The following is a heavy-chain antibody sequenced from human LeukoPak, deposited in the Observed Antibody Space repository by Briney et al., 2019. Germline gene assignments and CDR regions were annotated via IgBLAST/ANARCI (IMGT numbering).Heavy chain of an antibody. CDR2: IRYDGSNK. Sequence: GGSLRLSCAASGFTFSSYGMHWVRQAPGKGLEWVAFIRYDGSNKYYADSVKGRFTISRDNSKNTLYLQMNSLRAEDTAVYYCAKGVVVAPDVTPFDYWGQGTLVTVSS. D-gene: IGHD2-2*01. CDR1: GFTFSSYG. V-gene: IGHV3-30*02. CDR3: AKGVVVAPDVTPFDY. J-gene: IGHJ4*02.